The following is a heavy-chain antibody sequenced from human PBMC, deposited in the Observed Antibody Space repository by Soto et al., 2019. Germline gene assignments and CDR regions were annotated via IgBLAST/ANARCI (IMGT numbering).Heavy chain of an antibody. CDR2: INHSGST. J-gene: IGHJ3*02. D-gene: IGHD3-3*01. CDR1: GGSFSGYY. Sequence: SETLSLTCAVYGGSFSGYYWSWIRQPPGKGLEWIGEINHSGSTNYNPSLKSRVTISVDTAKDQFSLKLSSVTAADTAVYYCARSQLELYYDFWSGSKSAFDIWGQGTMVTVSS. V-gene: IGHV4-34*01. CDR3: ARSQLELYYDFWSGSKSAFDI.